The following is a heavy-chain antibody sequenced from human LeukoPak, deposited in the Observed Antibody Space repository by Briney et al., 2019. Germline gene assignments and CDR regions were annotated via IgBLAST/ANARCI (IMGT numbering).Heavy chain of an antibody. CDR1: GFSFSNCA. CDR3: AKGSGSGWYGWFAP. J-gene: IGHJ5*02. Sequence: GGSLRLSCAASGFSFSNCAMYWVRQAPGKGLEWVSSIDASGGATYYADSVKGRFTISRDNSKNTFYLQMNSLRPEDTAVCFCAKGSGSGWYGWFAPWGQGTLVTVSS. CDR2: IDASGGAT. V-gene: IGHV3-23*01. D-gene: IGHD6-19*01.